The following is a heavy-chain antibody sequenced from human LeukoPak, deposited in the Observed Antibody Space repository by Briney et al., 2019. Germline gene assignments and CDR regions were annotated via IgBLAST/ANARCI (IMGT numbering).Heavy chain of an antibody. CDR2: ISGRGDYT. J-gene: IGHJ4*02. Sequence: GSLRLSCAASGFTFSESAMTWVRQAPGTGLEYVSAISGRGDYTYYADSVQGRFTISRDNSKNMLYLQMRSLRAEDTAMYYCARREAEESGPIDYWGQGTLVTVSS. CDR3: ARREAEESGPIDY. V-gene: IGHV3-23*01. CDR1: GFTFSESA. D-gene: IGHD3-3*01.